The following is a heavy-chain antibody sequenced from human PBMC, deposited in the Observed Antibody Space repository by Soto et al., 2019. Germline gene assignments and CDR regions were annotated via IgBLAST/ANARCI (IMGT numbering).Heavy chain of an antibody. D-gene: IGHD1-26*01. CDR2: INCDDGET. CDR3: ARRTLGSSRGIGDY. Sequence: QVQVTQSGPEVKRPGASVKVSCKTAGYTFISYGITWVRQAPGQGLEWMGYINCDDGETSSAQNLQGRVTMTSDTSTSTSYMELRGLTSDDSATYYCARRTLGSSRGIGDYWGLGTLVTVSS. CDR1: GYTFISYG. V-gene: IGHV1-18*01. J-gene: IGHJ4*02.